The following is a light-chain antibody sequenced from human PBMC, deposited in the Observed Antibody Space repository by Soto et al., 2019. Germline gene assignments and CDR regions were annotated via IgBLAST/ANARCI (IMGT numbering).Light chain of an antibody. J-gene: IGKJ1*01. CDR3: QQYNNWPLT. CDR2: GAS. Sequence: EVVMTQSPATLSVSPGERATLSCRASQSVSSNLAWYQQKPGQAPRLLIYGASTRATGIPARFSGSGSGTEFIITISSLQSEDFAVYYCQQYNNWPLTFGQGTKVEIE. V-gene: IGKV3-15*01. CDR1: QSVSSN.